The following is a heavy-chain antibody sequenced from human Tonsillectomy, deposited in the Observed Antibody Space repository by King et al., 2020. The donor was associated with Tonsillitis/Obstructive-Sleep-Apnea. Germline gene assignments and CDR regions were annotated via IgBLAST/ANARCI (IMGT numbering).Heavy chain of an antibody. CDR3: ARDRGDYGDYGGFDY. V-gene: IGHV3-7*04. Sequence: VQLVESGGGLVQPGGSLRLSCAASGFTFSSYWMSWVRQAPGKGLEWVANIKQDGSEKYYVDSVKGRFTISRDNAKNSLYLQMNSLRAEDTAVYYCARDRGDYGDYGGFDYWGPGTLVTVSS. D-gene: IGHD4-17*01. J-gene: IGHJ4*02. CDR1: GFTFSSYW. CDR2: IKQDGSEK.